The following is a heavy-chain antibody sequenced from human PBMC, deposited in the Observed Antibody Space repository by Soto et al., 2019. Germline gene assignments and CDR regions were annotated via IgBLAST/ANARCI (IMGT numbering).Heavy chain of an antibody. Sequence: PSETLSLTCTASSGSVSTYYWRWIRQPAGKGLEWIGRIFINGNTNYNPSPRSRVTMSVVSSKGQFSLYLTSVAAADTAVYFCARSGVSYSFDSWGQGILVTVSS. CDR2: IFINGNT. J-gene: IGHJ4*02. CDR3: ARSGVSYSFDS. V-gene: IGHV4-4*07. CDR1: SGSVSTYY. D-gene: IGHD2-8*02.